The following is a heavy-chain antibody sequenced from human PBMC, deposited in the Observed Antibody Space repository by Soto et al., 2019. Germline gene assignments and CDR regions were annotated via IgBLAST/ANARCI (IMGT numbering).Heavy chain of an antibody. CDR2: IYHSGST. D-gene: IGHD1-26*01. CDR1: DGSIRSGGYY. Sequence: PSETLYLTCGVADGSIRSGGYYWNWIRQPPGKGLEWIGYIYHSGSTFYNPSLKSRVTISVDRSKNQISLKVISVTAADTAVYYGARDREGGLDVWGQGTTVTFSS. J-gene: IGHJ6*02. CDR3: ARDREGGLDV. V-gene: IGHV4-30-2*01.